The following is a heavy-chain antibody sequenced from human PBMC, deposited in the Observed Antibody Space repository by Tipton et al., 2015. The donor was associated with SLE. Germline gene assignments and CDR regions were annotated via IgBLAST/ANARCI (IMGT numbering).Heavy chain of an antibody. CDR1: GDSIRRHF. CDR2: IFYSGRT. CDR3: ARLVFGSSSRFFQH. J-gene: IGHJ1*01. D-gene: IGHD6-6*01. V-gene: IGHV4-59*08. Sequence: TLSLTCTVSGDSIRRHFWSWIRQPPGKGLEWIGNIFYSGRTDYNPSLKSRVTMSLDTSKNQFSLKLTSVTAADTAVYYCARLVFGSSSRFFQHWGQGTLVTVSS.